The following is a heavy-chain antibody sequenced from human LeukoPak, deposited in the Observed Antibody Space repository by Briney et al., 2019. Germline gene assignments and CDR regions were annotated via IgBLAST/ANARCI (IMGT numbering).Heavy chain of an antibody. V-gene: IGHV3-48*03. CDR3: ARGGTEELDY. CDR1: GFTFSNYE. J-gene: IGHJ4*02. CDR2: ISSRGTKI. D-gene: IGHD1-7*01. Sequence: GGSLRLSCAASGFTFSNYEMDWVRQAPGKGLEWVSYISSRGTKIYYAESVKGRFIVSRDNAKSTMYLQMNSLTVEDTALYYCARGGTEELDYWGQGTLVTVSS.